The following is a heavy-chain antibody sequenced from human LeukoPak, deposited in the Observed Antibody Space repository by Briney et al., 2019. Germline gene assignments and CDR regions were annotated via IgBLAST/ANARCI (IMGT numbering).Heavy chain of an antibody. D-gene: IGHD2-21*01. CDR2: IASDGSST. Sequence: GGSLRLSCAASGFTFSSYWMNWVRQAPGKGLVWVSRIASDGSSTTYADSVKGRFSISRDNAKNPLYLQMNSLRVEDTAVYYCARGRPHGDDYWGQGTLVTVSS. V-gene: IGHV3-74*01. CDR1: GFTFSSYW. J-gene: IGHJ4*02. CDR3: ARGRPHGDDY.